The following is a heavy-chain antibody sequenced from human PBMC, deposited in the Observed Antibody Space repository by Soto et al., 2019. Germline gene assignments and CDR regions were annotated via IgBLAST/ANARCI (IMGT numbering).Heavy chain of an antibody. CDR3: AKDSYSSSTPNWFDP. J-gene: IGHJ5*02. V-gene: IGHV3-23*01. CDR1: GFTFSSYA. CDR2: ISGSGGST. D-gene: IGHD6-6*01. Sequence: GGSLRLSCAASGFTFSSYAMSWVRQAPGKGLEWVSAISGSGGSTYYADSVKGRFTISRDNSKNTLYLQMNSLRAEDTAEYNRAKDSYSSSTPNWFDPGGQGPLVTVSS.